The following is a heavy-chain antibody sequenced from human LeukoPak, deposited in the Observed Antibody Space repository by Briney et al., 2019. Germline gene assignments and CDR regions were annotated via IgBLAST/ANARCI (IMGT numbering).Heavy chain of an antibody. Sequence: PGGSLRLSCAASGFTFSSYAMSWVRQAPGKGLEWVSAISGSGGSTYYADSVKGRFTISRDNSKNTLYLQMNRLRAEDTAVYYCAKDPHSPPSGGFLEWSPYYFDYWGQGTLVTVSS. J-gene: IGHJ4*02. D-gene: IGHD3-3*01. CDR2: ISGSGGST. CDR3: AKDPHSPPSGGFLEWSPYYFDY. CDR1: GFTFSSYA. V-gene: IGHV3-23*01.